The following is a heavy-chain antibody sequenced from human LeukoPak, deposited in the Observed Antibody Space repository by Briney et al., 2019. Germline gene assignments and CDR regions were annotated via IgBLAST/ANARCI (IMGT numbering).Heavy chain of an antibody. Sequence: PSQTLSLTCTVSGGSISSGDYYWSWIRQPPGKGLERIGYIYHSGSTYYNPSLKSRVTISVDTSKNQFSLKLSSVTAADTAVYYCARDVSALGYSYGIWGQGTLVTVSS. CDR3: ARDVSALGYSYGI. CDR1: GGSISSGDYY. CDR2: IYHSGST. D-gene: IGHD5-18*01. V-gene: IGHV4-30-4*08. J-gene: IGHJ4*02.